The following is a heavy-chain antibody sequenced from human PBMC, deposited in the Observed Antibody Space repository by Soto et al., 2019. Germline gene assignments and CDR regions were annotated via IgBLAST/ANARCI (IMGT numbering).Heavy chain of an antibody. V-gene: IGHV1-2*02. CDR2: INPNSGGT. CDR3: AKDWTTYYYGMDV. CDR1: GYTFTGYY. Sequence: ASVKVSCKASGYTFTGYYMHWVRQAPGQGLEWMGRINPNSGGTNYAQKFQGRVTMTRDTSTSTVYMEMSRLRSEDTAVYYCAKDWTTYYYGMDVWGQGTTVTVSS. D-gene: IGHD3-3*01. J-gene: IGHJ6*02.